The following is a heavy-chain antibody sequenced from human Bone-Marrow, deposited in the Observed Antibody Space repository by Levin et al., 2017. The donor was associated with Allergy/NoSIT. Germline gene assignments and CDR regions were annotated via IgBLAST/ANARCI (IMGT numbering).Heavy chain of an antibody. Sequence: LGESLKISCKASGYTFTNYNIIWVRQAPGQDLEWMGWIRTYNGDTKYPQKIQGRVTLTSDTSTTTAFMELTSLTPDDTAVYFCVRDAEGFDFWGQGTLVTVSS. CDR3: VRDAEGFDF. J-gene: IGHJ4*02. CDR1: GYTFTNYN. CDR2: IRTYNGDT. V-gene: IGHV1-18*01.